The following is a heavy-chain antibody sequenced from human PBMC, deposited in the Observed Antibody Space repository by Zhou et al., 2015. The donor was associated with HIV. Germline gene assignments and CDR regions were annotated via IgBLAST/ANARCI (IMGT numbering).Heavy chain of an antibody. CDR3: ARDAVGVGSTYGVYNWFDP. V-gene: IGHV1-69*06. J-gene: IGHJ5*02. CDR2: IIPIFGTV. D-gene: IGHD1-26*01. CDR1: GGTFSSYA. Sequence: QVQLVQSGAEVKKPGSSVKVSCKASGGTFSSYAISWVRLAPGQGLEWMGRIIPIFGTVNYAQKFQGRVTITADKSTSTAYMELSSLRSEDTAVYYCARDAVGVGSTYGVYNWFDPWGQGTLVTVSS.